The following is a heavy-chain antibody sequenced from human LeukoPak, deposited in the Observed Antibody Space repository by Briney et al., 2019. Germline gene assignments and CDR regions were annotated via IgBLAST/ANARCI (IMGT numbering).Heavy chain of an antibody. CDR2: INSDGSST. CDR3: ARDLYYGSGSFDY. J-gene: IGHJ4*02. D-gene: IGHD3-10*01. V-gene: IGHV3-74*01. Sequence: GGSLGLSCAASGFTFSSYWMHWVRQGPGKGLVWVSRINSDGSSTSDADSVKGRFTISRDNAKNTLYLQMNSLRAEDTAVYYCARDLYYGSGSFDYWGQGTLVTVSS. CDR1: GFTFSSYW.